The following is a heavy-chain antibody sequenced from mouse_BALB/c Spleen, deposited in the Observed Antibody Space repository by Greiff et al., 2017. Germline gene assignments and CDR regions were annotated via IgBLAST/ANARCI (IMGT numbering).Heavy chain of an antibody. J-gene: IGHJ3*01. CDR1: GFTFSSFG. CDR3: ARSSAARATAWFAY. D-gene: IGHD3-1*01. CDR2: ISSGSSTS. V-gene: IGHV5-17*02. Sequence: DVMLVESGGGLVQPGGSRKLSCAASGFTFSSFGMHWVRQAPEKGLEWVAYISSGSSTSYYADTVKGRFTISRDNTRNTLFLQMTSLRSEDTAMYYCARSSAARATAWFAYWGQGTLVTVSA.